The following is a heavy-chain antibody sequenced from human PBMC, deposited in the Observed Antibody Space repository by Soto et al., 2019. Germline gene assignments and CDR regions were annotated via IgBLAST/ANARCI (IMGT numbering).Heavy chain of an antibody. CDR3: ARQSGSGSRRFDY. Sequence: QVQLVESGGGVVQPGRSLRLSCAASGFTFSSYAMHWVRRAPGKGLEWVAVISYDGSNKYYADSVKGRFTISRDNSKNTLYLQMNSLRAEDTAVYYCARQSGSGSRRFDYWGQGTLVTVSS. CDR1: GFTFSSYA. CDR2: ISYDGSNK. J-gene: IGHJ4*02. V-gene: IGHV3-30-3*01. D-gene: IGHD6-19*01.